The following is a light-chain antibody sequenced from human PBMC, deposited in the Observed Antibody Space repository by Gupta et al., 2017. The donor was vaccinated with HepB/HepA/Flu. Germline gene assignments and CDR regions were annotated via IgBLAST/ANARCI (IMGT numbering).Light chain of an antibody. J-gene: IGKJ4*01. Sequence: DIQMTQSPSSLSASVGDRVTITCQASQEISNYLNWYQQKPGKAPKLLIYDASNLETGVPSRFSGSGSGTDFTFTSSSRQPEDIATYYWQQDDNLITFGGGTKVEIK. CDR3: QQDDNLIT. CDR2: DAS. CDR1: QEISNY. V-gene: IGKV1-33*01.